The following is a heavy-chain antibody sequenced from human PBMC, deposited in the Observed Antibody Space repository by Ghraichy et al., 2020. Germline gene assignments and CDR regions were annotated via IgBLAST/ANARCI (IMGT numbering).Heavy chain of an antibody. Sequence: SVKVSCKASGFTFSSTAVQWVRQARGQRLEWIGWIAVGSGDTNYAQRFQERVTITRDMSTSTAYLELTSLRSEDTAVYYCAAVRLVVPVAVKWEGDHWGQGTLVTVSS. CDR1: GFTFSSTA. CDR3: AAVRLVVPVAVKWEGDH. D-gene: IGHD2-2*01. J-gene: IGHJ4*02. V-gene: IGHV1-58*01. CDR2: IAVGSGDT.